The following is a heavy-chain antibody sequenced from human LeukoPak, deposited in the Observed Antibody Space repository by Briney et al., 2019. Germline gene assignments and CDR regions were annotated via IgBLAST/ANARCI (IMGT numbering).Heavy chain of an antibody. CDR1: EFDFSSHA. Sequence: PGGSLRLSCAASEFDFSSHAMTWVRQAPGKGLEWVSAISGSGGSTYYADSVKGRFTISRDNSKNTLYLQMNSLRAEDTAVYYCAKILGDIVVVPAVASDYYYGMDVWGQGTTVTVSS. V-gene: IGHV3-23*01. J-gene: IGHJ6*02. D-gene: IGHD2-2*01. CDR3: AKILGDIVVVPAVASDYYYGMDV. CDR2: ISGSGGST.